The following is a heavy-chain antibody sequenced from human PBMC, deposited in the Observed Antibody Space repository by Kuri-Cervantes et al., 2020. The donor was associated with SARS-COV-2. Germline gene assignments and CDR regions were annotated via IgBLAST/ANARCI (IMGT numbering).Heavy chain of an antibody. CDR1: GFTFSSYS. J-gene: IGHJ4*02. CDR3: ARGRYYFDY. V-gene: IGHV3-33*08. CDR2: IWYDGSNK. Sequence: GGSLRLSCAASGFTFSSYSMNWVRQAPGKGLEWVAVIWYDGSNKYYADSVKGRFTISRDNSKNTLYLQMNSLRAEDTAVYYCARGRYYFDYWGQGTLVTASS.